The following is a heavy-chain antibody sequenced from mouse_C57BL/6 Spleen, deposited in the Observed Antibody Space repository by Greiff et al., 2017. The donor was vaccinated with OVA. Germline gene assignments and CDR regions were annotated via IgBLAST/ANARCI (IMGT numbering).Heavy chain of an antibody. CDR2: IHPNSGST. CDR1: GYTFTSYW. CDR3: ALITTVVATRAMDY. J-gene: IGHJ4*01. V-gene: IGHV1-64*01. Sequence: QVQLQHPGAELVKPGASVKLSCKASGYTFTSYWMHWVKQRPGQGLEWIGMIHPNSGSTNYNEKFKSKATLTVDKSSSTAYMQLSSLTSEDSAVYYCALITTVVATRAMDYWGQGTSVTVSS. D-gene: IGHD1-1*01.